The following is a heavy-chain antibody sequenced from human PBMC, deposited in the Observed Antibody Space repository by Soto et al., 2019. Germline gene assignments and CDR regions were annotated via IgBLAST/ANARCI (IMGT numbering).Heavy chain of an antibody. Sequence: ASVKVSCKASGYTFTNYYIHWVRQAPGQGLEWMGWINPDSGATKYAQKFQDTVTMARDTSISTAYMELSRMSSDDTAVYYCARGEAVAPYSLDHWGQGALVTVSS. D-gene: IGHD6-19*01. CDR1: GYTFTNYY. V-gene: IGHV1-2*02. CDR3: ARGEAVAPYSLDH. J-gene: IGHJ4*02. CDR2: INPDSGAT.